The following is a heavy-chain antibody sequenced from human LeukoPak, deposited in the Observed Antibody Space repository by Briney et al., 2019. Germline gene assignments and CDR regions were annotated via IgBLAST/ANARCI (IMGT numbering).Heavy chain of an antibody. CDR2: ISGSGGST. D-gene: IGHD3-3*01. Sequence: GGSRRLSCEGSGFSFSSYAMSWVRQAPGKGLEWVSAISGSGGSTYYADSVKGRFTISRDNSKNTLYLQMNSLRAEDTAVYYCAKDPSYYDFWSGPVPYNWFDPWGQGTLVTVSS. J-gene: IGHJ5*02. V-gene: IGHV3-23*01. CDR3: AKDPSYYDFWSGPVPYNWFDP. CDR1: GFSFSSYA.